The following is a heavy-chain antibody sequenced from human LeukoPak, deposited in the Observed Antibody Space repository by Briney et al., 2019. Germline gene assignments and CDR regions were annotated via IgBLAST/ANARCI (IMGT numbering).Heavy chain of an antibody. CDR1: GGSISSYY. D-gene: IGHD6-25*01. Sequence: SETRSLTCTVSGGSISSYYWTWIRQSAGKGLEWIGRINTSGSTNDNPSLRSRVTMSVNTSKNQFSLNLTSVTAADTAVYSCAREGGDPSWLDPWGQGTLVTVSS. CDR3: AREGGDPSWLDP. J-gene: IGHJ5*02. V-gene: IGHV4-4*07. CDR2: INTSGST.